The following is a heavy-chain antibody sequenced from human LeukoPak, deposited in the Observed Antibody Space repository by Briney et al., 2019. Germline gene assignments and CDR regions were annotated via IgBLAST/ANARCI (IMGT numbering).Heavy chain of an antibody. D-gene: IGHD6-13*01. J-gene: IGHJ4*02. CDR2: IIPIFGTA. CDR1: GGTFSSYA. V-gene: IGHV1-69*01. CDR3: ARGTRWREAAAEQYGGPYFDY. Sequence: SVKVSCKASGGTFSSYAISWVRQAPGQGLEWMGGIIPIFGTASYAQKFQGRVTITADESTSTAYMELSSLRSEDTAVYYCARGTRWREAAAEQYGGPYFDYWGQGTLVTASS.